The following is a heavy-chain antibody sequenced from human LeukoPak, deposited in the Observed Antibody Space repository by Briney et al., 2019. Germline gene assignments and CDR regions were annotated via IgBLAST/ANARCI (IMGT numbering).Heavy chain of an antibody. CDR2: INPNSGGT. CDR3: ARLEGTGYRGGWLDP. V-gene: IGHV1-2*02. CDR1: GYTFTSYD. Sequence: ASVKVSCKASGYTFTSYDINWVRQAPGQGLEWMGWINPNSGGTNYAQKFQGRVTMTRDTSISTASLELRSLTSDDTAVYFCARLEGTGYRGGWLDPWGQGSLVTVSS. J-gene: IGHJ5*02. D-gene: IGHD3-9*01.